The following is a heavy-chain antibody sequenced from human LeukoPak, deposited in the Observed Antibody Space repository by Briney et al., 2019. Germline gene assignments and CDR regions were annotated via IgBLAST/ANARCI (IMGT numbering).Heavy chain of an antibody. CDR2: ISGSGGDT. CDR1: GFTVSSNY. CDR3: AKDQNYECSGYYGGFDY. J-gene: IGHJ4*02. V-gene: IGHV3-23*01. D-gene: IGHD3-22*01. Sequence: GGSLRLSCAASGFTVSSNYMSWVRQAPGKGLEWVSGISGSGGDTYYADSVKGRFTISRDNSKNTLNLQMNSLRAEDTALYYCAKDQNYECSGYYGGFDYWGQGTLVTVSS.